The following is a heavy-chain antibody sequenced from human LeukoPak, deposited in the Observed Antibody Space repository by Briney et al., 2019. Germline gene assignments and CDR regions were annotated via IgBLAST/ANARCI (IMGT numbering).Heavy chain of an antibody. D-gene: IGHD4-17*01. J-gene: IGHJ5*02. Sequence: GGSLTLSCAASGFTVSNNYMTWVRQAPGKGLEWVSLIYSRGDTKYADSVKGRFTISRDNSKNTLYLQMSSLRTEDTAVYYCARGKTTVTTWFDPWGQGTLVTVSS. CDR2: IYSRGDT. CDR1: GFTVSNNY. V-gene: IGHV3-66*01. CDR3: ARGKTTVTTWFDP.